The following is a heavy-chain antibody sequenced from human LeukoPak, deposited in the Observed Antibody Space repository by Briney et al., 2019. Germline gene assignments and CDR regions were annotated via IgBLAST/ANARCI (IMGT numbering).Heavy chain of an antibody. D-gene: IGHD1-26*01. Sequence: GGSLRLSCAASGFTFSSCAMSWVRQAPGKGLEWVSDISGSGDSTNYADSVKGRFTISRDNSKNTLYLQMNSLRAEDTAIYYCAKSRGSYWVPEFDYWGQGTLVTVSS. CDR2: ISGSGDST. CDR1: GFTFSSCA. CDR3: AKSRGSYWVPEFDY. J-gene: IGHJ4*02. V-gene: IGHV3-23*01.